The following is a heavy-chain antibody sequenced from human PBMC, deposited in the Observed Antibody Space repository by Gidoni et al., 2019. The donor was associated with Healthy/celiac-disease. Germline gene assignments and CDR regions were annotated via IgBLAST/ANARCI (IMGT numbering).Heavy chain of an antibody. J-gene: IGHJ4*02. CDR2: RSKANSYAT. Sequence: RSKANSYATAYAASVKGRFTISRDDSKNTAYLQMNSLKTEDTAVYYCTSSIVGATTGLDYWGQGTLVTVSS. CDR3: TSSIVGATTGLDY. V-gene: IGHV3-73*01. D-gene: IGHD1-26*01.